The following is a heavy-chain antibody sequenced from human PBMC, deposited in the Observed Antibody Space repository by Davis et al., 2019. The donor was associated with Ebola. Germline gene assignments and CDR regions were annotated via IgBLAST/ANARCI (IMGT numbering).Heavy chain of an antibody. D-gene: IGHD2-2*02. CDR1: GYTFTSYA. CDR3: ARGGYCSSTSCYTFDY. V-gene: IGHV1-69*13. CDR2: IIPIFGTA. Sequence: AASVKVSCKASGYTFTSYAMHWVRQAPGQGLEWMGGIIPIFGTANYAQKFQGKVTITADESTSTAYMELSSLRSEDTAVYYCARGGYCSSTSCYTFDYWGQGTLVTVSS. J-gene: IGHJ4*02.